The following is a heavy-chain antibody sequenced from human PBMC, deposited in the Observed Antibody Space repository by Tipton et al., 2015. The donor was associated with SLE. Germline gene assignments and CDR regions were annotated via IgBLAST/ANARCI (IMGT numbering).Heavy chain of an antibody. CDR1: GSTFHNYW. V-gene: IGHV3-74*01. CDR3: ARAPTISVAGTTDPFGMDV. Sequence: SLRLSCAASGSTFHNYWMHWVRQAPGKGLVWVSRLSTDGSVTTYADSVKGRLTISRDNAKNTLYLQMRSLRVEDTGIYYCARAPTISVAGTTDPFGMDVWGPGTRVTVSS. CDR2: LSTDGSVT. J-gene: IGHJ6*02. D-gene: IGHD6-19*01.